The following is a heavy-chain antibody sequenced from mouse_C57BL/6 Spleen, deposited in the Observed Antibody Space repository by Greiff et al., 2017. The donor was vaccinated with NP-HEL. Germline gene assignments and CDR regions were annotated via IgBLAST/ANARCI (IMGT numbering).Heavy chain of an antibody. CDR2: INPNNGGT. V-gene: IGHV1-22*01. D-gene: IGHD1-1*01. J-gene: IGHJ4*01. Sequence: EVQLQQSGPELVKPGASVKMSCKASGYTFTDYNMHWVKQSHGKSLEWIGYINPNNGGTSYNQKFKGKATLTVNKSSSTAYMELRSLTSEDSAVYYCARTEDYYYGSKGSYAMDYWGQGTSVTVSS. CDR1: GYTFTDYN. CDR3: ARTEDYYYGSKGSYAMDY.